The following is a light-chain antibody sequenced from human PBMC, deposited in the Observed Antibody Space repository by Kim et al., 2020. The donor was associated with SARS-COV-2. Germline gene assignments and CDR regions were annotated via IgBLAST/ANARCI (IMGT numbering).Light chain of an antibody. CDR2: DNN. V-gene: IGLV1-51*01. CDR1: SSNIGKNY. CDR3: GTWDSSLSAVV. J-gene: IGLJ2*01. Sequence: GHKVTISCSGSSSNIGKNYVSWYQQLPKTAPKLLIYDNNERPSGIPDRFSGSKSGTSATLGITGLQTGDEADYYCGTWDSSLSAVVFGGGTQLTVL.